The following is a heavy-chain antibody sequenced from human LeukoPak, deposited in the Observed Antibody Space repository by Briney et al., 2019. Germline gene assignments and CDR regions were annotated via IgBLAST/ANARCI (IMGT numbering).Heavy chain of an antibody. V-gene: IGHV3-48*01. CDR1: GFSFSDAW. Sequence: GGSLRLSCAASGFSFSDAWMSWVRQAPGKGLEWVSYISSSTSTIYYADSVKGRFTISRDNAKNSLYLQMNGLRVEDTAVYYCARGPRWYFDLWGRGTLVTVSS. CDR3: ARGPRWYFDL. CDR2: ISSSTSTI. J-gene: IGHJ2*01.